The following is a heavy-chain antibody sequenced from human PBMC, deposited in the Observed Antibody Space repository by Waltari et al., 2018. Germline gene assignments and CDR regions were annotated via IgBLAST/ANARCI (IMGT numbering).Heavy chain of an antibody. Sequence: EVQLVETGGGLIQPGGSLRLSCAASGLTVSSNYMSWVRQAPGTGLEWVAVIYSGGRTYYADSVKGRVTSCRDNSKNTLYLQMNNLRAEDTAGYYWARLVLAFDPWGQGTLVTVSS. V-gene: IGHV3-53*02. CDR3: ARLVLAFDP. CDR1: GLTVSSNY. CDR2: IYSGGRT. J-gene: IGHJ5*02.